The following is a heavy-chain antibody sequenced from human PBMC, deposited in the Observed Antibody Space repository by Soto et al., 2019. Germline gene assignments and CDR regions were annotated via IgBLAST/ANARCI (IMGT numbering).Heavy chain of an antibody. CDR3: ARSSYYDILTGYPRGAFDI. J-gene: IGHJ3*02. D-gene: IGHD3-9*01. CDR1: GYTFTSYG. Sequence: QVQLLQSGAEVKKPGASVKVSCKASGYTFTSYGISWVRQAPGQGLEWMGWISAYNGNTNYAQKLQGRVTMTTDTSTSTAYMELRSLRSDDTAVYYCARSSYYDILTGYPRGAFDIWGQGTMVTVSS. V-gene: IGHV1-18*01. CDR2: ISAYNGNT.